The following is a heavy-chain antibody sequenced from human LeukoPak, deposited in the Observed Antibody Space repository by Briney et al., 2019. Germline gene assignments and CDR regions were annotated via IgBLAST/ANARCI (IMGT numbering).Heavy chain of an antibody. D-gene: IGHD3-22*01. CDR2: IIPIFGTA. Sequence: SVKVSCKASGGTFSGYAISWVRQAPGQGLEWMGGIIPIFGTANYAQKFQGRVTITTDESTSTAYMELSSLRSEDTAAYYCARGPYYYDSSRVFDYWGQGTLVTVSS. CDR3: ARGPYYYDSSRVFDY. J-gene: IGHJ4*02. V-gene: IGHV1-69*05. CDR1: GGTFSGYA.